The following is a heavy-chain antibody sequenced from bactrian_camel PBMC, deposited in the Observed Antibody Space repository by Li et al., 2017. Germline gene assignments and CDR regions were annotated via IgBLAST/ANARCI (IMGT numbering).Heavy chain of an antibody. D-gene: IGHD5*01. Sequence: HVQLVESGGGLVQPGGSLRLSCAVSGYTYAHNRMGWFRHVPDKAREGVAVIDTGGGITHYADSVKGRFTISQDNAKNTVYLQMNSLQTEDTAMYYCTKGETSYNLGYPQFWGRGTQVTVS. CDR3: TKGETSYNLGYPQF. CDR1: GYTYAHNR. J-gene: IGHJ4*01. CDR2: IDTGGGIT. V-gene: IGHV3S1*01.